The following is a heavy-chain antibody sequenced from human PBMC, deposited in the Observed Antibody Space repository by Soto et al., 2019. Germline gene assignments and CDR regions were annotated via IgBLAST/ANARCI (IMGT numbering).Heavy chain of an antibody. V-gene: IGHV4-59*02. CDR3: ARGVGSSPPQY. J-gene: IGHJ4*02. CDR2: IYASGSP. Sequence: PSETLAITCTISGGSVSVYYWSWIRQSTGQGLEWIGYIYASGSPYYNPSLRSRVTISADTSKNQISLKLTSPTAADTAVYYCARGVGSSPPQYWGRGTLVTV. D-gene: IGHD1-26*01. CDR1: GGSVSVYY.